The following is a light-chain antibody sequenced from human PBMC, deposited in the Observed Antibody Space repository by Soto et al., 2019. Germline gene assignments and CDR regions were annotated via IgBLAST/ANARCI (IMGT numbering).Light chain of an antibody. V-gene: IGLV1-40*01. Sequence: QSVLTQPPSVSGAPGQRVTISCTGNNSNLGAGYDVHWYQQLPGAAPKLVIFGNRNRPSGVPERFSGSKSGTSATLGITGLQSGDEADYHCGTWDSSLSAGVFGGGTKLTVL. CDR2: GNR. J-gene: IGLJ3*02. CDR1: NSNLGAGYD. CDR3: GTWDSSLSAGV.